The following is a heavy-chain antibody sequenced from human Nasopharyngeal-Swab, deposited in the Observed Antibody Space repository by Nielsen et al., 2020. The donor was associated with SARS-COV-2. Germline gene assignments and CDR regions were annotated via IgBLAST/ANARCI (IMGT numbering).Heavy chain of an antibody. Sequence: SVKVSCKASGFTFTTSAMQWVRQARGQRLEWIGWIVAGSGKTNYAQEFHEGVTITRDMSTRTVYMELSGLRSEDTAVYYCAAERNYDTSGYFDDWGQGTLVTVSS. D-gene: IGHD3-22*01. V-gene: IGHV1-58*02. CDR3: AAERNYDTSGYFDD. J-gene: IGHJ4*02. CDR1: GFTFTTSA. CDR2: IVAGSGKT.